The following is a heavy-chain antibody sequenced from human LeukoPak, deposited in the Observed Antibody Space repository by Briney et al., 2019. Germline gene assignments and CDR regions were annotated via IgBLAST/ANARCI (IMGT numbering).Heavy chain of an antibody. CDR1: GFSFSTYA. V-gene: IGHV3-64D*06. D-gene: IGHD3-10*01. Sequence: PGGSLRLSCSASGFSFSTYAMHWARQAPGKGLEYVSTNNGNGGTTYYADSVKGRFIISRDNSKNTLYLQMSSLRAEDTAVYYCVKDEGYHGSGSSYYFDYWGQGTLVTVSS. CDR3: VKDEGYHGSGSSYYFDY. CDR2: NNGNGGTT. J-gene: IGHJ4*02.